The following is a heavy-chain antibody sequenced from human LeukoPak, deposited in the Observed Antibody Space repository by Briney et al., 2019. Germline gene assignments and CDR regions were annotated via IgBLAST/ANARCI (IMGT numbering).Heavy chain of an antibody. D-gene: IGHD1-26*01. CDR1: GYTFTIYG. CDR3: ARTKQWELQGGAFDL. V-gene: IGHV1-18*01. J-gene: IGHJ3*01. Sequence: ASVKVSFKASGYTFTIYGISWVRHAPGQGLEWMGWISAYNGNTNYAQKLQGRVTMTTDTSTSTAYMELRSLRSDDTAVYYCARTKQWELQGGAFDLWGQGTMVTVSS. CDR2: ISAYNGNT.